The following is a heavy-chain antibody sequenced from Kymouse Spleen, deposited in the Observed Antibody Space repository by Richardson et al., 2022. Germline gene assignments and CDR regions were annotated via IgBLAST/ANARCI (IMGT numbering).Heavy chain of an antibody. CDR2: IWYDGSNK. Sequence: QVQLVESGGGVVQPGRSLRLSCAASGFTFSSYGMHWVRQAPGKGLEWVAVIWYDGSNKYYADSVKGRFTISRDNSKNTLYLQMNSLRAEDTAVYYCARERVRGVNYYYYGMDVWGQGTTVTVSS. CDR1: GFTFSSYG. D-gene: IGHD3-10*01. J-gene: IGHJ6*02. V-gene: IGHV3-33*01. CDR3: ARERVRGVNYYYYGMDV.